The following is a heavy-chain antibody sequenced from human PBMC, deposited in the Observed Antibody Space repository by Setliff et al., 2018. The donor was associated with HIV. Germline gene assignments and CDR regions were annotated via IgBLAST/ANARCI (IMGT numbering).Heavy chain of an antibody. V-gene: IGHV4-4*09. D-gene: IGHD5-18*01. J-gene: IGHJ4*02. Sequence: SETLSLTCTVSGGSINGYYWSWIRQPPGKGLEWIGCFYPTGSVNYNPSLKSRVTISVDTSKNQFSLEVTSVTAADTAVYYCARLRSGYVYGPQDYWGQGTLVTVTS. CDR1: GGSINGYY. CDR2: FYPTGSV. CDR3: ARLRSGYVYGPQDY.